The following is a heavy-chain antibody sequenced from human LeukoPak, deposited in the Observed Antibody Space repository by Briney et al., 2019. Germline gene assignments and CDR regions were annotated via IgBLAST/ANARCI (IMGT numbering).Heavy chain of an antibody. D-gene: IGHD3-10*01. CDR1: GFTFRSHW. J-gene: IGHJ4*02. V-gene: IGHV3-7*01. CDR2: IHQYGGEK. CDR3: ARVEVALSQEF. Sequence: GGSLRLSCEASGFTFRSHWMSWVRQAPGKGLEWVANIHQYGGEKYYVASVRGRFSISRANAKNSLYLEMNSLRAEDTAVYYCARVEVALSQEFWGQGPLVTVSS.